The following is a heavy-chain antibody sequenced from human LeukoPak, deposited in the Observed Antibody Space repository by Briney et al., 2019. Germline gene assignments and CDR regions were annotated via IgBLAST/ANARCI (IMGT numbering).Heavy chain of an antibody. CDR2: ISGSGGST. J-gene: IGHJ5*02. V-gene: IGHV3-23*01. CDR1: GFTFSSYA. CDR3: AKDSVPKLARIQIDWFDP. D-gene: IGHD1-26*01. Sequence: PGGSLRLSCAASGFTFSSYAMSWVRQAPGKGLDWVSAISGSGGSTYYADSVKGRFTISRDNSKNTLYLQMNSLRAEDTAVYYCAKDSVPKLARIQIDWFDPWGQRTRVTVSS.